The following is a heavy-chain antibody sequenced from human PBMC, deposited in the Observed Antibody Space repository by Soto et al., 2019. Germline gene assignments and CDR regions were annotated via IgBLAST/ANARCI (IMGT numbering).Heavy chain of an antibody. V-gene: IGHV3-21*01. CDR2: ISSSSSYI. D-gene: IGHD3-10*01. CDR1: GVTLSSYS. CDR3: ARDSSGSGSFSDPFDS. Sequence: XGSLRLSCAASGVTLSSYSMNWVRQAPGKGLEWVSSISSSSSYIYYADSVKGRFTISRDNAKNSLYLQMNSLRAEDTAVYYCARDSSGSGSFSDPFDSWGQGTLVTVSS. J-gene: IGHJ4*02.